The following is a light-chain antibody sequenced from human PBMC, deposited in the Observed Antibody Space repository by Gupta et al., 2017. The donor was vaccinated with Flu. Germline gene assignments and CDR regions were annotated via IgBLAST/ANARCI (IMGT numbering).Light chain of an antibody. CDR2: DDS. J-gene: IGLJ3*02. CDR1: NIGRKS. V-gene: IGLV3-21*02. CDR3: QVSHISSDDLMV. Sequence: SYVLTQPPSVSVAPGQTAKITCGGDNIGRKSVHWYQQKPGQAPELVVYDDSDRPSGVPERFSGANSGNTATLTISKVEAGDEADDYWQVSHISSDDLMVFGGGTKLTVL.